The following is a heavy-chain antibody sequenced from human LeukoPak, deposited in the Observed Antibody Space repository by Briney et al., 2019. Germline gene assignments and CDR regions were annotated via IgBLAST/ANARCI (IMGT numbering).Heavy chain of an antibody. V-gene: IGHV3-21*01. D-gene: IGHD3-10*01. CDR1: GFTFSSYS. CDR3: ARDRQSPGYYGSGSYYPYYYYGMDV. J-gene: IGHJ6*02. Sequence: GGSLRLSCAASGFTFSSYSMNWVRQAPGKGLEWVSSISSSSSYIYYADSVKGRFTISRDNAKNSLYLQMNSLRAEDTAVYYCARDRQSPGYYGSGSYYPYYYYGMDVWGQGTTVTVSS. CDR2: ISSSSSYI.